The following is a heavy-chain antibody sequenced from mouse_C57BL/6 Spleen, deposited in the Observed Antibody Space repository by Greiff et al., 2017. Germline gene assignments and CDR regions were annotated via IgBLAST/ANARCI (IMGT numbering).Heavy chain of an antibody. Sequence: QVQLQQSGAELVKPGASVKISCKASGYTFTDYYINWVKQRPGQGLEWIGKSGPGSGSTYYNEKFKGKATLTADKSSSTAYMQLSSLTSEDSAVYFCARWLLRPLAMDYWGQGTSVTVSS. CDR3: ARWLLRPLAMDY. CDR1: GYTFTDYY. CDR2: SGPGSGST. V-gene: IGHV1-77*01. D-gene: IGHD2-3*01. J-gene: IGHJ4*01.